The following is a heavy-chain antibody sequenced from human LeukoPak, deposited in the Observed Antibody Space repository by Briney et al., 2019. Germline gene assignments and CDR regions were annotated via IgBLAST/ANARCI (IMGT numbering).Heavy chain of an antibody. Sequence: SVKVSCKASGGTFSSYAISWVRQAPGQGLEWMGGIIPIFGTANYAQKFQGRVTITADESTSTAYMELSSLRPEDTAVYYCARSMSEAFDIWGQGTMVTVSS. J-gene: IGHJ3*02. CDR3: ARSMSEAFDI. CDR2: IIPIFGTA. D-gene: IGHD2/OR15-2a*01. CDR1: GGTFSSYA. V-gene: IGHV1-69*13.